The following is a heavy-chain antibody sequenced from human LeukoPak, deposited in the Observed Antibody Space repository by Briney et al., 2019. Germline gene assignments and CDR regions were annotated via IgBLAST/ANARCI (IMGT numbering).Heavy chain of an antibody. D-gene: IGHD1-7*01. Sequence: GGSLRLSCAASGFTFSSYAMSWVRQAPGKGLEWVSAIGTAGDTYYPGSVKGRFTISRENAKNSLYLQMNSLRAEDTAVYYCARGTYPGSDAFDIWGQGTMVTVSS. J-gene: IGHJ3*02. CDR2: IGTAGDT. CDR3: ARGTYPGSDAFDI. CDR1: GFTFSSYA. V-gene: IGHV3-13*01.